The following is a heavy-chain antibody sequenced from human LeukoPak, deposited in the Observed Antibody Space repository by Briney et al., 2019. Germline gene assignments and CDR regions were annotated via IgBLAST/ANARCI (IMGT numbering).Heavy chain of an antibody. J-gene: IGHJ4*02. V-gene: IGHV3-21*01. CDR2: ISSSSSYI. CDR3: AREEEYSYGYCDY. Sequence: GGSLRPSCAASGFTFRSYSMNWVRQAPGKGLEWVSSISSSSSYIYYADSVKGRFTISRDNAKNSLYLQMNSLRAEDTAVYYCAREEEYSYGYCDYWGQGTLVTVSS. CDR1: GFTFRSYS. D-gene: IGHD5-18*01.